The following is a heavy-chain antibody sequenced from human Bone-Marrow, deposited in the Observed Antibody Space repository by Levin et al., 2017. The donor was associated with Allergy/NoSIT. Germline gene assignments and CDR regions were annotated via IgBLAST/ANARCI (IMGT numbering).Heavy chain of an antibody. Sequence: GGSLRLSCAASGFSFSGYCMSWVRQAPGKGLEWVANIKKDGSEENYVDSVRGRFTISRDHAKDSLYLQMNSLRVDDTAVYYCARVGDNDFWTRLSYFDYWGQGTLVTVSA. CDR1: GFSFSGYC. CDR3: ARVGDNDFWTRLSYFDY. D-gene: IGHD3-3*01. CDR2: IKKDGSEE. J-gene: IGHJ4*02. V-gene: IGHV3-7*01.